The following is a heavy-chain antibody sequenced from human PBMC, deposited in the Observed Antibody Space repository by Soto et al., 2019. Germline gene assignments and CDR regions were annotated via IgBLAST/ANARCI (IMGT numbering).Heavy chain of an antibody. CDR3: APLGARRYCSSTSCSGDAFDI. Sequence: GGSLRLSCAASGFTFSSYGMHWVRQAPGKGLEWVAVISYDGSNKYYADSVKGRFTISRDNSKNTLYLQMNSLRAEDTAVYYCAPLGARRYCSSTSCSGDAFDIWGQGTMVTVSS. V-gene: IGHV3-30*03. J-gene: IGHJ3*02. CDR2: ISYDGSNK. CDR1: GFTFSSYG. D-gene: IGHD2-2*01.